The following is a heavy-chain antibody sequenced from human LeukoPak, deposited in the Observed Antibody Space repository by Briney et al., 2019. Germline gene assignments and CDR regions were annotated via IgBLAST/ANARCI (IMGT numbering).Heavy chain of an antibody. V-gene: IGHV1-69*13. CDR3: ARLLDSGSYLFDY. Sequence: SVKVSCKASGGTFSSYAVSWVRQAPGQGLEWMGGIIPIFGTANYAQKFQGRVTITADESTSTAYMELSSLRSEDTAVYYCARLLDSGSYLFDYWGQGTLVTVSS. CDR2: IIPIFGTA. CDR1: GGTFSSYA. J-gene: IGHJ4*02. D-gene: IGHD1-26*01.